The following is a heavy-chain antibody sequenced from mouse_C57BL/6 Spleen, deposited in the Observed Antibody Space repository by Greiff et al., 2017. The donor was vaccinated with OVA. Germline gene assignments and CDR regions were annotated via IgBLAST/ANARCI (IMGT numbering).Heavy chain of an antibody. CDR2: IHPSDSDT. CDR1: GYTFTSYW. CDR3: AMGAYYGTPDV. D-gene: IGHD2-10*01. J-gene: IGHJ1*03. V-gene: IGHV1-74*01. Sequence: QVQLKQPGAELVKPGASVKVSCKASGYTFTSYWMHWVKQRPGQGLEWIGRIHPSDSDTNYNQKFKGKATLTVDKSSSTAYMQLSSLTSEDSAVYYCAMGAYYGTPDVWGTGTTVTVSS.